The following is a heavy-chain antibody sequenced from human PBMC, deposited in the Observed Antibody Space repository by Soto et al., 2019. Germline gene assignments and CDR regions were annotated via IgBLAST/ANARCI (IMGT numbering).Heavy chain of an antibody. CDR3: TRQGNHDFGDYVSYY. J-gene: IGHJ4*02. D-gene: IGHD4-17*01. CDR2: IYFSGTT. Sequence: SETLSLTCTVSGGSINSPNYYWGWIRQPPGKGLEWIGTIYFSGTTYYTPSLKSRITVSIDTSKNQFSLKLSSVTAADTAIYFCTRQGNHDFGDYVSYYWGQGALVTVSS. CDR1: GGSINSPNYY. V-gene: IGHV4-39*01.